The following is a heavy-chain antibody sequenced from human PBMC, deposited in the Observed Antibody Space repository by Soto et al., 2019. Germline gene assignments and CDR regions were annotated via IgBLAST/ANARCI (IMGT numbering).Heavy chain of an antibody. Sequence: EVQLLESGGDLVQPGGSLRLSCAGSGFIFRGYGMTWVRQAPGKGLEWVSGINTGGSTYYADSVKGRFTISRDNPKTMLYLQMNSLRAEDTAMYYCAKGPVWVVAATGGRLDVWGQGTPVTVSS. D-gene: IGHD2-15*01. J-gene: IGHJ4*02. V-gene: IGHV3-23*01. CDR1: GFIFRGYG. CDR3: AKGPVWVVAATGGRLDV. CDR2: INTGGST.